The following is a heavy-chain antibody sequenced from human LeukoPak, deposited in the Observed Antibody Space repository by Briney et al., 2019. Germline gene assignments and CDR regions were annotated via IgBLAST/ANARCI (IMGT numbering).Heavy chain of an antibody. CDR2: ISWNSGSI. J-gene: IGHJ4*02. V-gene: IGHV3-9*01. Sequence: GRSLRLSCAASGFTFDDYAMHWVRQAPGKGLEWVSGISWNSGSIGYADSVKGRFTISRDNAKNSLYLQMNSLRAEDTAVYYCATRMDYGSGSYVFDYWGQGTLVTVSS. D-gene: IGHD3-10*01. CDR3: ATRMDYGSGSYVFDY. CDR1: GFTFDDYA.